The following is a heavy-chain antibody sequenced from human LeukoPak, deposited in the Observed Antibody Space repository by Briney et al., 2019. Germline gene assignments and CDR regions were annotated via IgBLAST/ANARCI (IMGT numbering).Heavy chain of an antibody. CDR3: ARRRGYSYGLPPSASYFYYMDV. CDR1: GGSFSGFY. D-gene: IGHD5-12*01. V-gene: IGHV4-34*01. Sequence: PSETLSLTCAVYGGSFSGFYWTWIRQPPGMGLEWIGDVNHGGSTNYSPSLKSRVTVSVDTSKNQFSLQLSSVTAADAAVYYCARRRGYSYGLPPSASYFYYMDVWGKGTTVTVSS. CDR2: VNHGGST. J-gene: IGHJ6*03.